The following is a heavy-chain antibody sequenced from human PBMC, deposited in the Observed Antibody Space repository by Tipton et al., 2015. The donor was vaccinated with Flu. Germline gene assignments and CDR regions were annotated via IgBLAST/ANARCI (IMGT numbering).Heavy chain of an antibody. D-gene: IGHD3-16*01. CDR2: VYHSGTT. CDR1: GGSISSTSHF. V-gene: IGHV4-39*01. J-gene: IGHJ4*02. CDR3: VRHEGLLGHPDS. Sequence: LRLSCSVSGGSISSTSHFWGWIRQPPGKGLEWVGSVYHSGTTYDNPSLKSRLTMSVDTSKNQFSLKLNSLTAADTAVYYCVRHEGLLGHPDSWGQGALVTVSS.